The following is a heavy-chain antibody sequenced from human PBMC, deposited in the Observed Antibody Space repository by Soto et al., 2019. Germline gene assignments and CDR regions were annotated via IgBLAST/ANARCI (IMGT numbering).Heavy chain of an antibody. J-gene: IGHJ6*02. D-gene: IGHD3-10*01. CDR1: GYTFTSYG. CDR3: ARQGFGVLHGLVDV. Sequence: ASVKVSCKASGYTFTSYGISWVRQAPGQGLEWMGWIRAYNGNTNYAQKLQGRVTMTTDTSTSTAYMELRSLRSDDTAVYYCARQGFGVLHGLVDVWGQGTTVTVSS. V-gene: IGHV1-18*01. CDR2: IRAYNGNT.